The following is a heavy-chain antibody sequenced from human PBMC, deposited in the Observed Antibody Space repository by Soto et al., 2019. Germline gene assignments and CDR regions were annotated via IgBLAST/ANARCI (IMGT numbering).Heavy chain of an antibody. CDR1: GFSLSNPRMG. Sequence: QVTLKESGPVLVKPTETLTLTCTVSGFSLSNPRMGVSWIRRPPGKALEWLAHIFSNDDKSYSTSLKSRVTISKDTSTSQVVLTMTNMDPVDTATYYCARVYDSSGYDYWGQGTPVTVSS. D-gene: IGHD3-22*01. V-gene: IGHV2-26*01. J-gene: IGHJ4*02. CDR2: IFSNDDK. CDR3: ARVYDSSGYDY.